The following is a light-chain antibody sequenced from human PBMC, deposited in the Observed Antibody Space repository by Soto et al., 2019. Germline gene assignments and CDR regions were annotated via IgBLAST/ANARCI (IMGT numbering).Light chain of an antibody. J-gene: IGKJ1*01. CDR1: QSISTF. Sequence: EVVLTQSPATLSLSPGEIATLSCRASQSISTFLAWYQQKPCQTPRLLVYDASNRATGIPARCGGSGSARDFTLTVSSLAAEDFQVDYGQQRSNCPRTFGKGTKVEIK. CDR3: QQRSNCPRT. CDR2: DAS. V-gene: IGKV3-11*02.